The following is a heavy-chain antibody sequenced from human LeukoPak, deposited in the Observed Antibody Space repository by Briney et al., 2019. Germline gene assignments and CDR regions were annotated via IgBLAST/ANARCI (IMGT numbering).Heavy chain of an antibody. CDR3: ARDLVLGYAPPSFDY. J-gene: IGHJ4*02. CDR1: GYTFSGYY. CDR2: IDPNSGGT. D-gene: IGHD5-12*01. V-gene: IGHV1-2*02. Sequence: GASVKVSCKASGYTFSGYYIQWVRQAPGQGLEWIGWIDPNSGGTKYAQKFQGRVTMTSDTSISTAFMDLSSLRSDDTAVCYCARDLVLGYAPPSFDYWGQGTLVTVSS.